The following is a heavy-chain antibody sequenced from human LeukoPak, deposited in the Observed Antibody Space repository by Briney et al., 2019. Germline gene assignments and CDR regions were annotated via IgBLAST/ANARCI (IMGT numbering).Heavy chain of an antibody. V-gene: IGHV4-59*08. D-gene: IGHD3-10*01. J-gene: IGHJ6*02. CDR1: GASISTHH. CDR3: ARRLPASGMRDV. CDR2: LFNSGGT. Sequence: SETLSLTCTVSGASISTHHWSWIRQPPGGGREWIGDLFNSGGTKYNASLQSRVTISIDTSKKHVSLKVTSVTAADTAVYDCARRLPASGMRDVWGQGTTVTVTS.